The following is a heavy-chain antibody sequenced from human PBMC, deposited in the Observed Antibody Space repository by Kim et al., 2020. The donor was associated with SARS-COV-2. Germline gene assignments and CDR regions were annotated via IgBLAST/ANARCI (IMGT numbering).Heavy chain of an antibody. V-gene: IGHV4-34*01. CDR2: INHSGST. J-gene: IGHJ3*02. D-gene: IGHD3-22*01. Sequence: SETLSLTCAVYGGSFSGYYWSWIRQPPGKGLEWIGEINHSGSTNYNPSLKSRVTISVDTSKNQFSLKLSSVTAADTAVYYCAREAPLGYDSSGLDAFDIWGQGTMVTVSS. CDR1: GGSFSGYY. CDR3: AREAPLGYDSSGLDAFDI.